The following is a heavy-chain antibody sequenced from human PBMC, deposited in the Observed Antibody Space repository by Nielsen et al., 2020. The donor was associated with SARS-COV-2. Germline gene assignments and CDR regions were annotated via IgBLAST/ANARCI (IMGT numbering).Heavy chain of an antibody. D-gene: IGHD3-22*01. V-gene: IGHV3-74*03. Sequence: GGSLRLSCAASGFTFIDYAMAWVRQAPGQGLVWVSHINPDESKTTYADSVKGRFTISRDNAKNTLYLQMNSLRAEDTAVYYCARLWDDGYYFDTGPYDYWGQGTLVTVSS. J-gene: IGHJ4*02. CDR1: GFTFIDYA. CDR2: INPDESKT. CDR3: ARLWDDGYYFDTGPYDY.